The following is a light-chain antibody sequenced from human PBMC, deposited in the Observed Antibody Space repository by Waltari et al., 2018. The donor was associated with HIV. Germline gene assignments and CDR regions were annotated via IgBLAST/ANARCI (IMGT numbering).Light chain of an antibody. V-gene: IGLV2-8*01. J-gene: IGLJ2*01. Sequence: QSALTQPPSAPGSPGPPVTISRTGTRSGVGCYNYVSWYQQHPGKAPKLMIYGVNKRPSGVPERFSGSKSGNTASLTVSGLQGEDEAEYYCSSYGGSNNVVFGGGTKLTVL. CDR1: RSGVGCYNY. CDR3: SSYGGSNNVV. CDR2: GVN.